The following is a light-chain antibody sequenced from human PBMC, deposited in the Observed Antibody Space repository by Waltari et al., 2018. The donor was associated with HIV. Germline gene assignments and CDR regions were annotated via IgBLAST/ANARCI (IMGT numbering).Light chain of an antibody. CDR3: ASWEDSLHGPV. CDR1: SSHIGHNP. CDR2: STN. J-gene: IGLJ2*01. Sequence: QSVLTQPPSAFGTPGQRVTITCSGRSSHIGHNPAERYTKFPGPAPKLLIYSTNQRPSGVPDRISGSKSGTSASLAIVGLQSDDEADYYCASWEDSLHGPVFGGGTKLTVL. V-gene: IGLV1-44*01.